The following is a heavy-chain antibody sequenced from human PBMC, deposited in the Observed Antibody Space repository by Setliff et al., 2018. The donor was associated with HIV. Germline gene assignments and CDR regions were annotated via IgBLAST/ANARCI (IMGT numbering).Heavy chain of an antibody. D-gene: IGHD3-10*01. Sequence: SVKVSCKASGGPSSTYAINWVRQAPGQGLEWMGQFIPVLDITNYAQKFQGTVTINADKSTNTMYLELRSLRPEDTAMYYCAGPRGDEAFGVWGQGTMVTVSS. J-gene: IGHJ3*01. CDR1: GGPSSTYA. V-gene: IGHV1-69*10. CDR3: AGPRGDEAFGV. CDR2: FIPVLDIT.